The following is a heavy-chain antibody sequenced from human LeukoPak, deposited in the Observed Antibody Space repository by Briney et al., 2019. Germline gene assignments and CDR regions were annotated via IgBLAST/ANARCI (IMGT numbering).Heavy chain of an antibody. V-gene: IGHV1-2*02. CDR3: ARLSDSSGYYYNY. Sequence: ASVKVSCKASGYTFTGYYMHWVRQAPGQGFEWMGWINPNSGGTNYAQKFQGRVTMTRDTSISTAYMELSRLRSDDTAVYYCARLSDSSGYYYNYWGQGTLVTVSS. D-gene: IGHD3-22*01. CDR2: INPNSGGT. J-gene: IGHJ4*02. CDR1: GYTFTGYY.